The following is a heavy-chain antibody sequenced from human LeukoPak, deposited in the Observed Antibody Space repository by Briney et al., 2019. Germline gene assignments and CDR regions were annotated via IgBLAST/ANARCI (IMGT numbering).Heavy chain of an antibody. V-gene: IGHV4-39*01. Sequence: PSETLSLTCTVSGGSISSSSYYWGWIRQPPGKGLEWIGTIYYSGSTYYNPSFKSGVSISGDMSKKQFSLKLSSVTAADTAVYYCALSKVDAFDIWGQGTVVTVSS. CDR3: ALSKVDAFDI. CDR2: IYYSGST. CDR1: GGSISSSSYY. J-gene: IGHJ3*02.